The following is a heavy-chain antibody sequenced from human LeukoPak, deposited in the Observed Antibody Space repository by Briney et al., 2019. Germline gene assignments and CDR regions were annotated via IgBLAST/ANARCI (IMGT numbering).Heavy chain of an antibody. V-gene: IGHV3-74*01. D-gene: IGHD4-23*01. CDR2: INTDGSST. J-gene: IGHJ5*02. CDR1: GFTFSSYW. Sequence: QPGGSLRLSCAASGFTFSSYWMHWVRQAPGKGLVWVSRINTDGSSTSYADSVKGRFTISRDNAKNTLYLQMNSLRAEDTAVYYCASGLHYGGNSTRANWFDPWGQGTLVTVS. CDR3: ASGLHYGGNSTRANWFDP.